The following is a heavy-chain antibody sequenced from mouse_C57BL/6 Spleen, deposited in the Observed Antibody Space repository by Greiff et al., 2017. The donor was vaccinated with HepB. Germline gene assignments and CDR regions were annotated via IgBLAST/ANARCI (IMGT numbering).Heavy chain of an antibody. CDR2: INPSSGYT. J-gene: IGHJ4*01. D-gene: IGHD4-1*01. Sequence: VQLQQPGTELVKPGASVKLSCKASGYTFTSYWMHWVKQRPGQGLEWIGNINPSSGYTKYNQKFKDKATLTADKSSSTAYMQLSSLTYEDSAVYYCARSGSLEGNAMDYWGQGTSVTVSS. CDR3: ARSGSLEGNAMDY. V-gene: IGHV1-53*01. CDR1: GYTFTSYW.